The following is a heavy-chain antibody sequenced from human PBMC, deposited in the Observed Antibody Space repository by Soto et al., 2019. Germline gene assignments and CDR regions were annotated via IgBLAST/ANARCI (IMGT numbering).Heavy chain of an antibody. CDR2: VSAGGDMT. V-gene: IGHV3-23*01. D-gene: IGHD3-10*01. Sequence: DVQLLESGGHLVQPGGSLRLSCAASGFTFSSYAMSWVRQAPGKGLEWVSSVSAGGDMTYYSDSVKGRFTISRDNSNNALFLQMTSLRIEDPALYYCARGDRGGSGSPASYYYSGLDVWGQGATVTVS. CDR3: ARGDRGGSGSPASYYYSGLDV. CDR1: GFTFSSYA. J-gene: IGHJ6*02.